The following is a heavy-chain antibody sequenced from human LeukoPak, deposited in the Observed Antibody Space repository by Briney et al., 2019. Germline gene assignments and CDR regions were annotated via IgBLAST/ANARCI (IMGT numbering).Heavy chain of an antibody. CDR2: IYYSGST. Sequence: SETLSLTCTVSGGSISSYYWSWIRQPPGKGLEWIGYIYYSGSTNYNPSLKSRVTISVDTSKNQFSLKLSSVTAADTAVYYCAREYRKYYCDSSGYYYEYYFDYWGQGTLVTVSS. CDR3: AREYRKYYCDSSGYYYEYYFDY. D-gene: IGHD3-22*01. J-gene: IGHJ4*02. CDR1: GGSISSYY. V-gene: IGHV4-59*01.